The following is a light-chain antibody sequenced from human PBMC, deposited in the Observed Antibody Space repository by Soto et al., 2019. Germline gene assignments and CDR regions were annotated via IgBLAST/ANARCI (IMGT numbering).Light chain of an antibody. CDR3: SSFTGLTTLDV. V-gene: IGLV2-14*03. CDR2: GVS. CDR1: SSDVGAYKY. Sequence: QSALTQPASVSGSPGQSVTISCTGTSSDVGAYKYVSWYQKHPGKAPKLMIYGVSNRPSGISNRFSGSKSGNTAFLTISGLQPEDEADYYCSSFTGLTTLDVFGTGTKLTVL. J-gene: IGLJ1*01.